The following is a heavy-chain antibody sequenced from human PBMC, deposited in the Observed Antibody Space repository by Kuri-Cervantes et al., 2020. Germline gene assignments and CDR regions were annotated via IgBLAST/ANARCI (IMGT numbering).Heavy chain of an antibody. Sequence: ASVKVSCKASGYTFTSYGISWVRQAPGQGLEWMGWISAYNGNTNYAQELQGRVTMTTDTSTSTAYMELRSLRSDDTAVYYCARDSSGYYSGWFDPWGQGTLVTVSS. D-gene: IGHD3-22*01. CDR3: ARDSSGYYSGWFDP. CDR1: GYTFTSYG. V-gene: IGHV1-18*01. J-gene: IGHJ5*02. CDR2: ISAYNGNT.